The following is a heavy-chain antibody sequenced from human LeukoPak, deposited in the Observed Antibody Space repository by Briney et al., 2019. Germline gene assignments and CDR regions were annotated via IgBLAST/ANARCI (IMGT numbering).Heavy chain of an antibody. D-gene: IGHD5-12*01. CDR2: IYKSGST. J-gene: IGHJ2*01. CDR1: GGSISSYY. Sequence: KPSETLSLTCTVSGGSISSYYWSWIRQSPGKGLEWIGYIYKSGSTSYNPSLKSRVTISLDTSKNQFSLKLNSVTAADTAVYYCARQDCRSGCSSNWISWHFDLWGRGTLVTVSS. CDR3: ARQDCRSGCSSNWISWHFDL. V-gene: IGHV4-59*01.